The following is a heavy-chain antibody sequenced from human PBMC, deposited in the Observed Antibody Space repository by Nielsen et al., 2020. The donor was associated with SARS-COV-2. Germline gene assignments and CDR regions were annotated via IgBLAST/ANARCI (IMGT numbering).Heavy chain of an antibody. V-gene: IGHV3-30*18. Sequence: GESLKISCAASGFTFSTYGIHWVRQAPGKGLECFATISYDGSDEHYADSVKGRFTISRDNSKNTLYLQLTCLRADDTAVYFCAKDGEGDFWSGPSHLDYWGQGTLVTVSS. CDR3: AKDGEGDFWSGPSHLDY. CDR2: ISYDGSDE. D-gene: IGHD3-3*01. CDR1: GFTFSTYG. J-gene: IGHJ4*02.